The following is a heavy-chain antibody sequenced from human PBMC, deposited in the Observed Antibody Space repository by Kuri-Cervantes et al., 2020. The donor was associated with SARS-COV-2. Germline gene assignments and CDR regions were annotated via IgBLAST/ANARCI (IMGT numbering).Heavy chain of an antibody. CDR1: GFTFGSYA. CDR3: ARPYSGSYYSWFDP. Sequence: GESLKISCAASGFTFGSYAMHWVRQAPGKGLEYVSAISSNGGSTYYADSVKGRFTISRDNSKNTLYLQMNSLRAEDTAVYYCARPYSGSYYSWFDPWGQGTLVTVSS. CDR2: ISSNGGST. D-gene: IGHD1-26*01. J-gene: IGHJ5*02. V-gene: IGHV3-64*02.